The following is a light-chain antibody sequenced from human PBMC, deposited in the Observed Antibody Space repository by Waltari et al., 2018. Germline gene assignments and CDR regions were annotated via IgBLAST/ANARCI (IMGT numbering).Light chain of an antibody. Sequence: EIVMTQPPVTLSVSPGERATLSCRASQSVRSKLVWYQQKPGQAPRLLIYAASSRDTGIPARFSGSGSGTEFTLTISSLQSEDSAVYYCHQYNDWPWTVGQGTRVEIK. CDR2: AAS. CDR3: HQYNDWPWT. J-gene: IGKJ1*01. V-gene: IGKV3-15*01. CDR1: QSVRSK.